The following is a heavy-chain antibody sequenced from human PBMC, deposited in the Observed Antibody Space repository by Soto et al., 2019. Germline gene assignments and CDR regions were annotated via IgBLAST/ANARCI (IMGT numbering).Heavy chain of an antibody. CDR1: GYTFTGYY. D-gene: IGHD6-13*01. Sequence: ASVKVSCKASGYTFTGYYMHWVRQAPGQGLEWMGWINPNSGGTNYAQKFQGRVTMTRDTSISTAYMELSRLRSDDTAVYYCAREYAAAGTTWLDPWGQGTLVTVSS. V-gene: IGHV1-2*02. CDR3: AREYAAAGTTWLDP. J-gene: IGHJ5*02. CDR2: INPNSGGT.